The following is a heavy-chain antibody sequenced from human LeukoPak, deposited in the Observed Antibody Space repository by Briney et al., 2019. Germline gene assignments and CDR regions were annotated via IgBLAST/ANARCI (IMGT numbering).Heavy chain of an antibody. CDR3: ARHRGSSGHEIDY. V-gene: IGHV5-51*01. J-gene: IGHJ4*02. CDR1: GYSFTSYW. CDR2: IYPGDSDT. Sequence: GESLQISCKGSGYSFTSYWIGWVRQMPGKGLEWMGIIYPGDSDTRYSPSFQGQVTISADKSISTAYLQWSSLKASDTAMHYCARHRGSSGHEIDYWGQGTLVTVSS. D-gene: IGHD6-19*01.